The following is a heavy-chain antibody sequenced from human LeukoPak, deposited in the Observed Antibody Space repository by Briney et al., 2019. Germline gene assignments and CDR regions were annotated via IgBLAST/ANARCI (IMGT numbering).Heavy chain of an antibody. D-gene: IGHD2-2*01. CDR3: ARDIVVVPAAPGYYYYYYGMDV. CDR1: GFTFSSYW. J-gene: IGHJ6*02. CDR2: IKQDGSEK. Sequence: GGSLRLSCAASGFTFSSYWMSWVRQAPGKGLEWVANIKQDGSEKYYVDSVKGRFTISRDNAKNLLYLQMNSLRAEDTAVYYCARDIVVVPAAPGYYYYYYGMDVWGQGTTVTVSS. V-gene: IGHV3-7*05.